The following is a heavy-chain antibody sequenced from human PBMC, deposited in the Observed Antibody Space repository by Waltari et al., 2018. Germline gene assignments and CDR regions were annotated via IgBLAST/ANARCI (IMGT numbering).Heavy chain of an antibody. J-gene: IGHJ4*02. Sequence: EVQLVETGGGSIQPGGSLRLSCAASGLTVSSNFMSWVRQAPGKGLEWVSGIYSGGGTDYADSVKGRFTISRDKSKNTMYLQMSSLRAEDTAVYYCARDHNGAALDYWGQGTLVTVSS. CDR2: IYSGGGT. V-gene: IGHV3-53*02. D-gene: IGHD2-8*01. CDR3: ARDHNGAALDY. CDR1: GLTVSSNF.